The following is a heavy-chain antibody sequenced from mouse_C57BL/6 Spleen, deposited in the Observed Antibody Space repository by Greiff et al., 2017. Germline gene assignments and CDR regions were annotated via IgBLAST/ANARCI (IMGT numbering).Heavy chain of an antibody. CDR2: ISDGGSYT. Sequence: EVKLVESGGGLVKPGGSLKLSCAASGFTFSSYAMSWVRQTPEKRLEGVATISDGGSYTYYPDNVKGRFTISRDNAKNNLYLQMSHLKSEDTAMYYCARDSNYDYWGQGTTLTVSS. V-gene: IGHV5-4*01. D-gene: IGHD2-5*01. CDR3: ARDSNYDY. J-gene: IGHJ2*01. CDR1: GFTFSSYA.